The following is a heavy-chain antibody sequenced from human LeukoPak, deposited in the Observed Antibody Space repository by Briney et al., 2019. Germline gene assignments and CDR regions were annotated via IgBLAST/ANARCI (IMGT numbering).Heavy chain of an antibody. V-gene: IGHV4-39*01. D-gene: IGHD5-18*01. Sequence: SETLSLTCTVSGGSISSISYYWGWIRQPPGKGLGWIGTLYYGGSTYYNPSLKSRVTISVDMSKNQFSLMLSSVTAVDTAVYYCSREDTATATGALDIWGQGTMVTVSS. CDR1: GGSISSISYY. CDR3: SREDTATATGALDI. J-gene: IGHJ3*02. CDR2: LYYGGST.